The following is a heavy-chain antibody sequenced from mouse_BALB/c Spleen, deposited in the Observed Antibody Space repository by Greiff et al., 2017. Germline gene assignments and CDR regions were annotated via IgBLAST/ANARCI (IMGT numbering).Heavy chain of an antibody. D-gene: IGHD1-1*01. V-gene: IGHV14-3*02. CDR3: ARRAYDYDSKSAMDY. CDR2: IDPANGNT. CDR1: GFNIKDTY. Sequence: EVQLQQSGAELVKPGASVKLSCTASGFNIKDTYMHWVKQRPEQGLEWIGRIDPANGNTKYDPKFQGKATITADTSSNTAYLQLSSLTSEDTAVYYCARRAYDYDSKSAMDYWGQGTSVTVSS. J-gene: IGHJ4*01.